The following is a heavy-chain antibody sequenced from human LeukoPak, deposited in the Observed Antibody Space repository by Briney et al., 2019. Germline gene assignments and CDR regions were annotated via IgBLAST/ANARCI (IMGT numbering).Heavy chain of an antibody. J-gene: IGHJ6*02. V-gene: IGHV3-21*01. D-gene: IGHD1-26*01. CDR1: GFTFRSYS. CDR3: AKDGARDANYYQYGIDV. CDR2: ISSTGNYI. Sequence: GRSLRLSCAASGFTFRSYSMNWVRQAPGKGLEWVSSISSTGNYIYYADSVRGRFTISRDNAKSSLYLQMNSLRAEDTAVYYCAKDGARDANYYQYGIDVWGQGTTVTVSS.